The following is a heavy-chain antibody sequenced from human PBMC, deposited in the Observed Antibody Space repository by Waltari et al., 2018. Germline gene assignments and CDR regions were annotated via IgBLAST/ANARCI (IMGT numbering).Heavy chain of an antibody. J-gene: IGHJ4*02. CDR2: RIGSGATT. D-gene: IGHD5-12*01. CDR1: GFSFGGFA. V-gene: IGHV3-23*01. CDR3: AKAFRGYSGSYFDI. Sequence: QLLESGGGLVQPGGSLRLSCAASGFSFGGFAMHWVRQAPGKGLEWVAGRIGSGATTYYADSVRGRFTVSRDNSRNTVDLQMNSLRAEDTAVYYCAKAFRGYSGSYFDIWGRGTLVAVS.